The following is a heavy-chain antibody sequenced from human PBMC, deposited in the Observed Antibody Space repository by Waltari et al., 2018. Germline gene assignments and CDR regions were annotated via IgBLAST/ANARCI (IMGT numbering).Heavy chain of an antibody. D-gene: IGHD2-21*02. CDR2: IYYTVST. CDR1: GGSISGFY. V-gene: IGHV4-59*01. J-gene: IGHJ5*02. Sequence: QVQLQESGPSLLKPSETLSLICTVSGGSISGFYWSWVRQPPGKGLDWIGYIYYTVSTNFNPSLKSRVTMSVDTSKNHFSLKLSSVTAADTAFYYCARGGGGDWAWFDPWGQGTLVTVSS. CDR3: ARGGGGDWAWFDP.